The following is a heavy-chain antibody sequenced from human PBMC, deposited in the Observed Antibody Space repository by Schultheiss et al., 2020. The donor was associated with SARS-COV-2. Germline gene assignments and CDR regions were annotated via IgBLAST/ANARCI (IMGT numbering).Heavy chain of an antibody. Sequence: SETLSLTCAVSGYSISSGYYWGWIRQPPGKGLEWIGSIYYSGSTYYNPSLKSRVTISVDTSKNQFSLKLSSVTAADTAVYYCAFIGYCSGGSCYAIDYWGQGTLVTVSS. J-gene: IGHJ4*02. CDR1: GYSISSGYY. V-gene: IGHV4-38-2*01. CDR2: IYYSGST. CDR3: AFIGYCSGGSCYAIDY. D-gene: IGHD2-15*01.